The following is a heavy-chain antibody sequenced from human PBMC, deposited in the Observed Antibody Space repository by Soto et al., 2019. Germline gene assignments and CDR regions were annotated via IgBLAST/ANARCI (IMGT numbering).Heavy chain of an antibody. CDR1: GYTFTGYY. CDR3: GRGGGIAAGGGVFDL. D-gene: IGHD6-13*01. J-gene: IGHJ3*01. Sequence: GASVKVSCKASGYTFTGYYMHWVRQAPGQGLEWMGWINPNSGGTNYAQKFQGWVTMTRDTSISTAYMELSRLRSDDTAVFYCGRGGGIAAGGGVFDLGGQGKRVTVSS. CDR2: INPNSGGT. V-gene: IGHV1-2*04.